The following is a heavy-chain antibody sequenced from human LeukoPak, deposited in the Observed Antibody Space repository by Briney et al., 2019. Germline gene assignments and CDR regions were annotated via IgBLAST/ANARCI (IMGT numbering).Heavy chain of an antibody. CDR1: GFSFSSHS. CDR3: ARDQDWAFDY. J-gene: IGHJ4*02. V-gene: IGHV3-48*01. Sequence: GGSLRLSCAASGFSFSSHSMNWARQAPGKGLEWVSYISGSSTTIDYADSAKGRFIISRDNAKKSLYLQMNNLRAEDTAVYYCARDQDWAFDYWGQGILVTVSS. D-gene: IGHD3/OR15-3a*01. CDR2: ISGSSTTI.